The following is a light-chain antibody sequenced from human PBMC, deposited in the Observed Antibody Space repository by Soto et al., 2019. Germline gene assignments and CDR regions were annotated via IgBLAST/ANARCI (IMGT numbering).Light chain of an antibody. CDR1: ISNIGSHT. CDR3: AAWDDRLNGYV. CDR2: SSD. V-gene: IGLV1-44*01. Sequence: QCLRIQAPSVSGTPGQRFTISCSGSISNIGSHTVSWYQQLPGTAPKLLIYSSDQRPSWVPDRFSGSKSGTSASLAISGLQSEDEADYFCAAWDDRLNGYVFATGTKVTVL. J-gene: IGLJ1*01.